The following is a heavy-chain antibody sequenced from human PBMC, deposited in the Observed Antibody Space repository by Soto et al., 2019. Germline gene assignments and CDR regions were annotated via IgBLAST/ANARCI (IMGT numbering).Heavy chain of an antibody. J-gene: IGHJ4*02. CDR1: AYTFTSYG. D-gene: IGHD6-13*01. CDR2: ISAYNGNT. Sequence: ASVKVSCKASAYTFTSYGISWVRQAPGEGVEWMGWISAYNGNTNYAQKLQGRVTMTTDTSTSTAYMELRSLRSDDTAVYYCARCRGIAAAGTMVDRFDYWGQATLVTVYS. CDR3: ARCRGIAAAGTMVDRFDY. V-gene: IGHV1-18*04.